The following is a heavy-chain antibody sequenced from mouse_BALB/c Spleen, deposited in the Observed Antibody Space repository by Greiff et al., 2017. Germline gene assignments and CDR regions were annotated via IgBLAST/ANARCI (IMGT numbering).Heavy chain of an antibody. D-gene: IGHD1-2*01. J-gene: IGHJ3*01. CDR3: ARQGTTAPFAY. V-gene: IGHV3-2*02. CDR1: GYSITSDYA. CDR2: ISYSGST. Sequence: EVKLMESGPGLVKPSQSLSLTCTVTGYSITSDYAWNWIRQFPGNKLEWMGYISYSGSTSYNPSLKSRISITRDTSKNQFFLQLNSVTTEDTATYYCARQGTTAPFAYWGQGTLVTVSA.